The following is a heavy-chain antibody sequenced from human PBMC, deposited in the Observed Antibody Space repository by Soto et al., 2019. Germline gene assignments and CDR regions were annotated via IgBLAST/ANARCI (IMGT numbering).Heavy chain of an antibody. CDR1: GYSISSSNW. J-gene: IGHJ5*02. CDR2: IYYSEST. V-gene: IGHV4-28*01. CDR3: ARYSQYQQLGGFDP. Sequence: SETLSLTCAVSGYSISSSNWWGWIRQPPGKGLEWIGYIYYSESTYYNPSLKSRVTMSVDTSKNQFSLKLSSVTAVDTAVYYCARYSQYQQLGGFDPWGQGTLVTVSS. D-gene: IGHD2-2*01.